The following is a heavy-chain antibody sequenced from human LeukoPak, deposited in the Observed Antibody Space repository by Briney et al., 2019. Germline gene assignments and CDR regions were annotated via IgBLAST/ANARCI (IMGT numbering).Heavy chain of an antibody. V-gene: IGHV1-2*02. J-gene: IGHJ4*02. CDR3: ARPCPSSTSSCYDY. CDR1: GYTFSGYF. D-gene: IGHD2-2*01. CDR2: INPNSGDT. Sequence: ASVKVSCKASGYTFSGYFMHWVRQAPGQGLEWMGWINPNSGDTNYAQKFQGRVTMTRDTSISTAYMELNSLRSDDTAVYYCARPCPSSTSSCYDYWGQGTLVTVSS.